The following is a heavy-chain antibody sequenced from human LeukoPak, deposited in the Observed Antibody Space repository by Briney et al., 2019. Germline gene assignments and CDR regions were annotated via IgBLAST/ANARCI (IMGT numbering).Heavy chain of an antibody. CDR1: GYAFTGYY. J-gene: IGHJ4*02. D-gene: IGHD3-22*01. Sequence: ASVKVSCKASGYAFTGYYMHWVRQAPGQGLEWMGWINPNSGGTNYVQKFQGRVTMTRDTSISTAYMDLTRLRSDDTAVYYCARDADDSSGYSNFDYWGQGTLVTVSS. CDR2: INPNSGGT. V-gene: IGHV1-2*02. CDR3: ARDADDSSGYSNFDY.